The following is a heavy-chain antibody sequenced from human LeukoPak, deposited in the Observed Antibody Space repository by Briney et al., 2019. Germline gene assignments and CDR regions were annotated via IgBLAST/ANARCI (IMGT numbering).Heavy chain of an antibody. D-gene: IGHD4-11*01. V-gene: IGHV4-4*07. CDR1: GGSISSYY. CDR2: IYTSGST. CDR3: ARSRDYSNYGSRFDY. J-gene: IGHJ4*02. Sequence: SETLSLTCTVSGGSISSYYWSWIRQPAGEGREWVRRIYTSGSTNYNHSLKSRVTMSVDTSKNQFYRKLSSVTAADTAVYYCARSRDYSNYGSRFDYWGQGTLVTVSS.